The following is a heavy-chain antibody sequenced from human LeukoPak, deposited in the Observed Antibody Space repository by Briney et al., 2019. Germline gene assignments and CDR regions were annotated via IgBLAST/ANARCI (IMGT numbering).Heavy chain of an antibody. D-gene: IGHD3-10*01. CDR3: AKDQGGYYGSGSYSPLDY. V-gene: IGHV3-30*18. Sequence: GKSLRLSCAASGLTFSSYGLHWVRQAPGKGLEWVALISYDGTDKYYADSVKGRFTISRDNSKKTLNPQMDSLRPEDTAVYYCAKDQGGYYGSGSYSPLDYWGQGTLVTVSS. J-gene: IGHJ4*02. CDR1: GLTFSSYG. CDR2: ISYDGTDK.